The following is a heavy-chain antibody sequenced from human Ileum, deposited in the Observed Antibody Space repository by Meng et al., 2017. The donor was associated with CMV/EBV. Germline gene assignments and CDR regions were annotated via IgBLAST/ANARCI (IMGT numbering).Heavy chain of an antibody. CDR2: IKIKSHGGAM. J-gene: IGHJ4*02. CDR3: TAGLGYSDCDY. Sequence: EVQLVGSGGGLVKPGGSLRLSCAASGLNFSNAWMSWVRQAPGKGLEWVGRIKIKSHGGAMDYAAPVKGRFTISRDDSKNMLYLQMNSLKTEDTAVYYCTAGLGYSDCDYWGQGTLVTVSS. D-gene: IGHD5-12*01. CDR1: GLNFSNAW. V-gene: IGHV3-15*01.